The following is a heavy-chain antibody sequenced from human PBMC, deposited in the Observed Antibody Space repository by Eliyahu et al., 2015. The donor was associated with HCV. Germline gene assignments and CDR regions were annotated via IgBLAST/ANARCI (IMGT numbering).Heavy chain of an antibody. D-gene: IGHD2-2*01. V-gene: IGHV3-74*01. CDR3: ARLYCSSTTCNV. J-gene: IGHJ4*02. Sequence: EVQLVESGGGXVQPGGSLRLSCAASGFSFPXYRMHWVRQAPGQGLVWVSRXNTDGSTTYADSVKGRXTISRDNSKNTLFLQMNSLRTEDTAVYYCARLYCSSTTCNVWGQGTLVTVSS. CDR1: GFSFPXYR. CDR2: XNTDGST.